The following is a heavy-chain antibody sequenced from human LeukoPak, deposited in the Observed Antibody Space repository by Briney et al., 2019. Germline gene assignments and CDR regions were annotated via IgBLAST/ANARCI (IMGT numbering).Heavy chain of an antibody. V-gene: IGHV2-70*11. Sequence: SGPALVKPTQTLTLTCTFSGFSLSTSGMCVSWIRQPPGKALEWLARIDWDDDKYYSTSLKTRLTISKDTSKNQVVLTMTNMDPVDTATYYCARISPDSSVTRWGFDYRGQGTLVTVSS. J-gene: IGHJ4*02. CDR1: GFSLSTSGMC. CDR2: IDWDDDK. CDR3: ARISPDSSVTRWGFDY. D-gene: IGHD6-19*01.